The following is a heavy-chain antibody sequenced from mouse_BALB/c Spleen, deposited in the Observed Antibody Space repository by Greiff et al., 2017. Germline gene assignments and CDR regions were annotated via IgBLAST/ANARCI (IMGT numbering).Heavy chain of an antibody. D-gene: IGHD1-1*01. CDR2: ISCYNGAT. CDR1: GYSFTGYY. J-gene: IGHJ3*01. V-gene: IGHV1S34*01. CDR3: AYYYGSSPVAY. Sequence: LVKTGASVKISCKASGYSFTGYYMHWVKQSHGKSLEWIGYISCYNGATSYNQKFKGKATFTVDTSSSTAYMQFNSLTSEDSAVYYCAYYYGSSPVAYWGQGTLVTVSA.